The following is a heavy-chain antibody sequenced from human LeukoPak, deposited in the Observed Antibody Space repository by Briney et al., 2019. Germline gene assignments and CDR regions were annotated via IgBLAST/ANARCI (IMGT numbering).Heavy chain of an antibody. Sequence: GESLKISCQGSGYSFTNYRINWVRQAPGKGLEWMGAIYPGDSETRYSPSFQGQVTLSADKSISTAYLQWSSLKASDTAMYYCARPREYMYYFDYWGQGTLVTVSS. J-gene: IGHJ4*02. CDR3: ARPREYMYYFDY. D-gene: IGHD6-6*01. CDR2: IYPGDSET. CDR1: GYSFTNYR. V-gene: IGHV5-51*01.